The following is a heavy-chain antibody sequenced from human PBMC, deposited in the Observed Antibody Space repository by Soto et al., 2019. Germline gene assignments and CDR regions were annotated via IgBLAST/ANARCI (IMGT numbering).Heavy chain of an antibody. Sequence: QVQLQESGPGLVKPSGTLSLTCAVSGGSISSSIWWSWVRQPPGKGLEWIGETYHSGSTNYKPSLKSPGTISVDNSKNQFSLKLSSVTAADTAVYYCARGPGYYDSSGYAPSAAYWGQGTLVTVSS. CDR1: GGSISSSIW. D-gene: IGHD3-22*01. CDR3: ARGPGYYDSSGYAPSAAY. CDR2: TYHSGST. J-gene: IGHJ4*02. V-gene: IGHV4-4*02.